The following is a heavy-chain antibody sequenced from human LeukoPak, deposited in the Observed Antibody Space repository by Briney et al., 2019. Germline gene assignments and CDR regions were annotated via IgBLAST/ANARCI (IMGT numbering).Heavy chain of an antibody. CDR3: ARGPVTTLRYYFDY. V-gene: IGHV4-34*01. CDR2: INHSGST. CDR1: GGSFSGYY. Sequence: PSETLSLTCAVYGGSFSGYYWSWIRQPPGKGLEWIGEINHSGSTNYNPSLKSRVTISVDTSKNQFSLKLSSVTAADTAVYYCARGPVTTLRYYFDYWGQGTLVTVSS. J-gene: IGHJ4*02. D-gene: IGHD4-17*01.